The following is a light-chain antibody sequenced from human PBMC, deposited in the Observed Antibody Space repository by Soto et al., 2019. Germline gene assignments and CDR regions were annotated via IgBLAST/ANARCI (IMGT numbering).Light chain of an antibody. J-gene: IGLJ2*01. CDR3: AACDDSLNGVV. CDR2: SNN. CDR1: SSNIGSYT. Sequence: QLVLTQPPSASGTPGQRVTISCSGSSSNIGSYTVNWYQQLPGTAPKLLIYSNNQRPSGVPDRFSGSKSSTSVSLAISGLQSEDEADYYCAACDDSLNGVVFGGGTKLTVL. V-gene: IGLV1-44*01.